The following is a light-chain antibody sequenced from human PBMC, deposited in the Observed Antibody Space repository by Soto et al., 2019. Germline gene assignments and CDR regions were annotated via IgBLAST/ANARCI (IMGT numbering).Light chain of an antibody. CDR3: QQRSSWPIT. J-gene: IGKJ5*01. Sequence: EVVVTQSPATLSVSPGERATLSCRASQSVDSYLVWYQQKPGQAPRLLIFGASSRATGIPARFSGSGSGTDFTLTINSLEPEDFAVYYCQQRSSWPITFGQGTRLEIK. V-gene: IGKV3-11*01. CDR2: GAS. CDR1: QSVDSY.